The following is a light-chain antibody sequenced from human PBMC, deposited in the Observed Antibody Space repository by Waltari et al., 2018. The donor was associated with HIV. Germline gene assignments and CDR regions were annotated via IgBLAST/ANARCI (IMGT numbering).Light chain of an antibody. Sequence: QSVLAQPPSASGTPGQRVTISCSGSTSNIGGNTVSWYQQLPGTAPKLLIYSNKQRPQGVPDRFSGSTSGTSASLVISGLQSEDEADYYCAAWDDSLKGGAFGPGTKVTVL. J-gene: IGLJ1*01. CDR1: TSNIGGNT. V-gene: IGLV1-44*01. CDR2: SNK. CDR3: AAWDDSLKGGA.